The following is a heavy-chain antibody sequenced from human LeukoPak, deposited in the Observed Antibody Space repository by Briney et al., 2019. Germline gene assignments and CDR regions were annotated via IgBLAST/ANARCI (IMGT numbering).Heavy chain of an antibody. J-gene: IGHJ5*02. Sequence: ASVEVSCKASGGTFSSYAISWVRQAPGQGLEWMGWMNPNSGNTGYAQKFQGRVTMTRNTSISTAYMELSSLRSEDTAVYYCARGRWDSSSWYAWFDPWGQGTLVTVSS. CDR3: ARGRWDSSSWYAWFDP. CDR2: MNPNSGNT. CDR1: GGTFSSYA. D-gene: IGHD6-13*01. V-gene: IGHV1-8*02.